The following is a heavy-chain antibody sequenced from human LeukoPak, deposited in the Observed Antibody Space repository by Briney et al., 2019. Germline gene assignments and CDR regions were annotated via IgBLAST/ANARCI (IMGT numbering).Heavy chain of an antibody. D-gene: IGHD2-15*01. CDR1: GFTFSSYA. J-gene: IGHJ4*02. CDR3: AREWSPSYFDY. Sequence: GGSLRLSCAASGFTFSSYAMSWVRQAPGKGLEWVSVIYSGGSTYYADSVKGRFTISRDNSKNTLYLQMNSLRAEDTAVYYCAREWSPSYFDYWGQGTLVTVSS. CDR2: IYSGGST. V-gene: IGHV3-53*01.